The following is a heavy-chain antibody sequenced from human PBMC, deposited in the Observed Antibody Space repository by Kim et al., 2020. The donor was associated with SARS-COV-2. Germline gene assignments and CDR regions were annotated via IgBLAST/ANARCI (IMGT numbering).Heavy chain of an antibody. J-gene: IGHJ6*02. CDR3: TRLPPYCSSTSCYDPAVGHYYYYYGMDV. V-gene: IGHV3-73*01. CDR1: GFTFSGSA. Sequence: GGSLRLSCAASGFTFSGSAMHWVRQASGKGLEWVGRIRSKANSYATAYAASVKGRFTISRDDSKNTAYLQMNSLKTEDTAVYYCTRLPPYCSSTSCYDPAVGHYYYYYGMDVWGQGTTVTVSS. D-gene: IGHD2-2*01. CDR2: IRSKANSYAT.